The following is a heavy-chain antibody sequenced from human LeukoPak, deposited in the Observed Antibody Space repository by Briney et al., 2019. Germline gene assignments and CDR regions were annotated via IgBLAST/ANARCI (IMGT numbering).Heavy chain of an antibody. CDR3: ARKVVGGHFDY. J-gene: IGHJ4*02. CDR2: ISGSGNTK. CDR1: GFTFSSYE. V-gene: IGHV3-48*03. D-gene: IGHD2-15*01. Sequence: GGSLRLSCAASGFTFSSYEMNWVRQAPGKGLEWVSYISGSGNTKYCADSVKGRVTISRDNAKNSLHLQMNSLRAEDTAVYYCARKVVGGHFDYWGQGTLVTVSS.